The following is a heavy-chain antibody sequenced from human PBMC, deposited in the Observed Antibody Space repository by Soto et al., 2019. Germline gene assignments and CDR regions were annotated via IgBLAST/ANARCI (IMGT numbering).Heavy chain of an antibody. Sequence: ASGKVSCKASGYTFTSYGSSWVRQAPGQGLEWMGWISAYNGNTNYAQKLQGRVTMTKDTSTSTDYMELRRLRSDETDVYYCPRGAAPVVMIFGVVTHFYFDYWGQGTLVPVSS. D-gene: IGHD3-3*01. J-gene: IGHJ4*02. V-gene: IGHV1-18*04. CDR3: PRGAAPVVMIFGVVTHFYFDY. CDR2: ISAYNGNT. CDR1: GYTFTSYG.